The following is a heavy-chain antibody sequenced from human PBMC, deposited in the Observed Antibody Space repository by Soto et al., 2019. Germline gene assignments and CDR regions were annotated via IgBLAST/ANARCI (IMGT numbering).Heavy chain of an antibody. Sequence: TSETLSLTWSVAEGSSRDGGYCWSWKKKNPGKGLDLIVYIYYSGSTYYNPSLKSRVTISVDTSKNQFSLKLSSVTAADTAVYYCARYRICSSTSCHPFSDAFDIWGQGTMVTVSS. CDR3: ARYRICSSTSCHPFSDAFDI. CDR1: EGSSRDGGYC. V-gene: IGHV4-31*02. J-gene: IGHJ3*02. CDR2: IYYSGST. D-gene: IGHD2-2*01.